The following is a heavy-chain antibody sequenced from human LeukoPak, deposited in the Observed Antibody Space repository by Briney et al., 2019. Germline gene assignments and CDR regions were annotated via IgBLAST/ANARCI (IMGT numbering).Heavy chain of an antibody. CDR1: GGSFSGYY. V-gene: IGHV4-34*01. Sequence: PSETLSLTCAVYGGSFSGYYWSWIRQPPGKGLEWIGEINHSGSTNYNPSLKSRVTISVDTSKNQFSLKLSSVTAADTAVYYCARVRRWARALDYWGQGTLVTVSS. J-gene: IGHJ4*02. CDR2: INHSGST. D-gene: IGHD5-24*01. CDR3: ARVRRWARALDY.